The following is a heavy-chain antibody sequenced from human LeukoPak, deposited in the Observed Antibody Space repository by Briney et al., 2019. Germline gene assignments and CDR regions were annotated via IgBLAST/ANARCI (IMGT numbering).Heavy chain of an antibody. J-gene: IGHJ4*02. D-gene: IGHD3-22*01. CDR2: ISGSGGST. V-gene: IGHV3-23*01. Sequence: PGGSLRLSCAASGFTFSSYAMSWVRQAPGKGLEWVSAISGSGGSTYYADSVKGRFTISRDNAKNSLYLQMNSLRAEDTAVYYCASTDPYYYDSSDDYWGQGTLVTVSS. CDR3: ASTDPYYYDSSDDY. CDR1: GFTFSSYA.